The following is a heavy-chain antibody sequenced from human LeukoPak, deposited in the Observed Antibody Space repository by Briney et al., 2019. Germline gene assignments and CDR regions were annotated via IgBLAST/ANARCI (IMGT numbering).Heavy chain of an antibody. J-gene: IGHJ5*02. Sequence: GASVKVSCKASGGTFSSYAISWVRQAPGQGLEWMGGIIPIFGTANYAQKFQGRVTITADKSTSTAYMELRSLRSDDTAVYYCASSPYYYGSGSGPDWFDPWGQGTLVTVSS. CDR1: GGTFSSYA. V-gene: IGHV1-69*06. D-gene: IGHD3-10*01. CDR2: IIPIFGTA. CDR3: ASSPYYYGSGSGPDWFDP.